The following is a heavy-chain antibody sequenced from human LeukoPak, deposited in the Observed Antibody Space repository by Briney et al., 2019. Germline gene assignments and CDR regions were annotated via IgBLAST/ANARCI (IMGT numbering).Heavy chain of an antibody. J-gene: IGHJ6*03. CDR2: IYYSGST. CDR1: GGSISRSSYY. D-gene: IGHD3-10*01. V-gene: IGHV4-39*07. CDR3: ARAAAQSHYGSGTTGHPYYYMDV. Sequence: SETLSLTCSVSGGSISRSSYYWGWIRQPPGKGLEWIGSIYYSGSTYYNPSLKSRVTISVDTSKNQFSLKLSSVTAADTAVYYCARAAAQSHYGSGTTGHPYYYMDVWGKGTTVTISS.